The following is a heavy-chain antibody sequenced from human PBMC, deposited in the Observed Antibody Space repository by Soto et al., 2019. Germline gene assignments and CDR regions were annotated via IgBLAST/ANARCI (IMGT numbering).Heavy chain of an antibody. D-gene: IGHD2-15*01. CDR1: GYTFSSYF. Sequence: ASVKVSCKASGYTFSSYFISWVRQAPGQGLEWMGWISAYNGNTNYAQNLQGRVTMTTDTSTSTAYMELSSLRSEDTAVYYCAAAATLYGMDVWGQGTTVTVSS. CDR3: AAAATLYGMDV. J-gene: IGHJ6*02. CDR2: ISAYNGNT. V-gene: IGHV1-18*01.